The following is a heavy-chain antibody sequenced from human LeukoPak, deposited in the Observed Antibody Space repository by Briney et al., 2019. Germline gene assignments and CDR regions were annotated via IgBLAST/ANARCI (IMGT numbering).Heavy chain of an antibody. J-gene: IGHJ6*03. D-gene: IGHD3-10*01. V-gene: IGHV3-7*01. CDR2: IKQDGSEK. Sequence: GGSLRLSCAASGFTFSSYWMSWVRQAPGKGLEWVANIKQDGSEKYYVDSVKGRFTISRDNAKNSLYLQMNSLRAEDTAVYYCARSVWGPYGSGKRNYYYMDVWGKGTTVTVSS. CDR3: ARSVWGPYGSGKRNYYYMDV. CDR1: GFTFSSYW.